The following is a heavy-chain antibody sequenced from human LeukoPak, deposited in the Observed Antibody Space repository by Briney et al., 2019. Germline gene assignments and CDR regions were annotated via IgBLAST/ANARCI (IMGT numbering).Heavy chain of an antibody. J-gene: IGHJ4*02. CDR2: ISSSSSYI. V-gene: IGHV3-21*01. CDR3: ARDGEGSIAANDY. Sequence: GGSLGLSCAASGFTFSSYSMNWVRQAPGKGLEWVSSISSSSSYIYYADSVKGRFTISRDNAKNSLYLQVNSLRAEDTAVYYCARDGEGSIAANDYWGQGTLVTVSS. CDR1: GFTFSSYS. D-gene: IGHD6-6*01.